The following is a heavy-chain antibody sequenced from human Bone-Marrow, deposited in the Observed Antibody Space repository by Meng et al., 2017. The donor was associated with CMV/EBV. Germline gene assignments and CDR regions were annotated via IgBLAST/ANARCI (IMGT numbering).Heavy chain of an antibody. D-gene: IGHD1-1*01. V-gene: IGHV4-39*07. Sequence: SETLSLTCTVSGGSISSGSDYWGWIRQPPGKGLEWIGSMYYSGSTYYNPSLKSRVTISVDTSKNQLSLKLSSVTAADTAVYYCARGSTGWGVWGQGTTVTVSS. CDR3: ARGSTGWGV. CDR1: GGSISSGSDY. J-gene: IGHJ6*02. CDR2: MYYSGST.